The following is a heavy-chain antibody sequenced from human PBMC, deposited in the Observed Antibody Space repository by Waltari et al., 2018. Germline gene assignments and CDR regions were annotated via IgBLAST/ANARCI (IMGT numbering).Heavy chain of an antibody. CDR2: IYNSGNT. J-gene: IGHJ5*02. Sequence: QVQLKESGPGLVKPSETLSLTCTVSGGSISSYYWSWIRRPAGKGLDGIGRIYNSGNTNYNPSHKGRDTVAVDTSKNQYSLKRSSVTAADTGVYYCARDSVIEVANNWFDPWGQGTLVSVSS. CDR3: ARDSVIEVANNWFDP. V-gene: IGHV4-4*07. CDR1: GGSISSYY. D-gene: IGHD3-22*01.